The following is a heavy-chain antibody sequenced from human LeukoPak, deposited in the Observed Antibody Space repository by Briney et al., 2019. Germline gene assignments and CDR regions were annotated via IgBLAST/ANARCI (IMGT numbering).Heavy chain of an antibody. Sequence: PGGSLRLSCAASGFTFSSYSMNWVRQAPGKGLERVSSISSSSSYIYYADSVKGRFTISRDNAKNSLYLQMNSLRAEDTAVYYCARGGHCTNGVCYIKFDYWGQGTPVTVSS. D-gene: IGHD2-8*01. CDR2: ISSSSSYI. CDR1: GFTFSSYS. V-gene: IGHV3-21*01. J-gene: IGHJ4*02. CDR3: ARGGHCTNGVCYIKFDY.